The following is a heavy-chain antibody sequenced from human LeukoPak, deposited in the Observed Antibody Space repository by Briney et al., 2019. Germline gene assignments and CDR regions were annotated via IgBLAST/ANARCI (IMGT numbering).Heavy chain of an antibody. J-gene: IGHJ5*02. CDR1: GFTFSSYA. D-gene: IGHD6-13*01. CDR3: AREGIPWDSSSWYDP. V-gene: IGHV3-30*04. Sequence: GGSLRLSCAASGFTFSSYAMHWVRQAPGKGLEWVAVISYDGSNKYYADSVKGRFTISRDNSKNTLYPQMNSLRAEDTAVYYCAREGIPWDSSSWYDPWGQGTLVTVSS. CDR2: ISYDGSNK.